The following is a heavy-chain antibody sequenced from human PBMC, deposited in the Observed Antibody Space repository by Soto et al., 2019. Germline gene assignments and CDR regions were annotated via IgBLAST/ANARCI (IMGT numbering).Heavy chain of an antibody. CDR3: ARVDYYDSSGYYGTCFDY. V-gene: IGHV1-69*06. Sequence: QVQLVQSGAEVKKPGSSVKVSCKASGGTFSSYAISWVRQAPGQGLEWMGGIIPIFGTANYAQKFQGRVTINADKSTSTAYMELSSLRSEDTAVYYCARVDYYDSSGYYGTCFDYWGQGTLVTVSS. D-gene: IGHD3-22*01. CDR1: GGTFSSYA. CDR2: IIPIFGTA. J-gene: IGHJ4*02.